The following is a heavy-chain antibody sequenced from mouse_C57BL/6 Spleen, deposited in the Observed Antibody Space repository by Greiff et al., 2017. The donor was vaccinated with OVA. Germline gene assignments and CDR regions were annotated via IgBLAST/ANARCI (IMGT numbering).Heavy chain of an antibody. CDR1: GYSFTGYY. CDR3: ARDYGSSQYYFDY. CDR2: INPSTGGT. J-gene: IGHJ2*01. Sequence: VQLKESGPELVKPGASVKISCKASGYSFTGYYMNWVKQSPEKSLEWIGVINPSTGGTTYNQKFKAKATLTVDKSSSTAYMQLKSLTSEDSAVYYCARDYGSSQYYFDYWGQGTTLTVSS. V-gene: IGHV1-42*01. D-gene: IGHD1-1*01.